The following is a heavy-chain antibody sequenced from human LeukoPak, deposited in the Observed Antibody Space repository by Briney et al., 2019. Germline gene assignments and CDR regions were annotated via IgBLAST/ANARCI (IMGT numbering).Heavy chain of an antibody. D-gene: IGHD2-8*02. Sequence: TGGPLRLSCAASGFAISTYAMAWVRQAPGKGLEWISSLSSGRSPSYSDSLEGRLTMSSDNARNTLYLQMDNLRGEDTAMYYCARQLGYCAAGTCYFDSWGHGTQVTVSS. CDR3: ARQLGYCAAGTCYFDS. J-gene: IGHJ4*01. CDR1: GFAISTYA. V-gene: IGHV3-69-1*01. CDR2: LSSGRSP.